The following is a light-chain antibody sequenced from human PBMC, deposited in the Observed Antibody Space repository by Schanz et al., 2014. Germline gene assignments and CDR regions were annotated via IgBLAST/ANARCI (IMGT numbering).Light chain of an antibody. CDR3: SSNGGVNIYV. CDR2: DVT. Sequence: QSALTQPPSAPGSPGQSVTISCTGTSSDIGRYNYVSWYQHHPGKAPKLLIYDVTKRPSGVPDRFSGSKSGNTASLTVSGLQAEDEADYYCSSNGGVNIYVFGTGTKLTVL. CDR1: SSDIGRYNY. V-gene: IGLV2-8*01. J-gene: IGLJ1*01.